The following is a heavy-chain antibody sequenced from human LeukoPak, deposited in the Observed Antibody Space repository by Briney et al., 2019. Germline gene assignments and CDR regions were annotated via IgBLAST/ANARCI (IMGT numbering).Heavy chain of an antibody. CDR2: ISYAGSNK. V-gene: IGHV3-30-3*01. J-gene: IGHJ4*02. CDR3: ARNDYGDYYFDY. D-gene: IGHD4-17*01. Sequence: TGRSLRLSCAASGFTFRNYAMHWVRQAPGKGLEWVAVISYAGSNKYYADSVKGRFTIPRDNSKKTLYLQMNSLRTEDTAVYYCARNDYGDYYFDYWGQGTLVTVSS. CDR1: GFTFRNYA.